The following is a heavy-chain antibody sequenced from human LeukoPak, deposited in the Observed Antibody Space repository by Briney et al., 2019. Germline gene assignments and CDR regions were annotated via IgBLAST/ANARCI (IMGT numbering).Heavy chain of an antibody. D-gene: IGHD2-21*02. J-gene: IGHJ3*02. CDR2: ISAYNGNT. CDR1: GYTFTSYG. CDR3: ARVHIVVVTAGAFDI. Sequence: ASVKVSCKASGYTFTSYGISWVRQAPGQGLEWMGWISAYNGNTNYAQKLQGRVTMTTDTSTSTAYMELRSLRSDDTAVYYCARVHIVVVTAGAFDIWGQGTMVTVSS. V-gene: IGHV1-18*01.